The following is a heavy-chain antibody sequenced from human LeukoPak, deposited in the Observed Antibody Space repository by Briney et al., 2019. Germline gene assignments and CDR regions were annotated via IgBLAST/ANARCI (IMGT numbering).Heavy chain of an antibody. J-gene: IGHJ4*02. V-gene: IGHV3-23*01. CDR2: IGNSGEPT. Sequence: PGGSLRLSCAASGFMFSNYAMSWVRQAPGKGLEWVSVIGNSGEPTLCADSVKGRFTISRDNSKNTLYLQMNSLRAEDTAVYYCAKRSLFWSGFLDCWGQGTLVTVSS. CDR3: AKRSLFWSGFLDC. D-gene: IGHD3-3*01. CDR1: GFMFSNYA.